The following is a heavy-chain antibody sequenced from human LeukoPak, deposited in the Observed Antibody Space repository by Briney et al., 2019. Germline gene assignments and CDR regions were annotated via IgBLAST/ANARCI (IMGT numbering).Heavy chain of an antibody. V-gene: IGHV4-61*02. D-gene: IGHD3-22*01. J-gene: IGHJ6*03. Sequence: PSETLSLTCTVSGGSINSGTYYWKWIPQPAGKGLEWVGRIYTSGNTNYNPSLKSRVAISVDTSKNQFSLKLISVTAADTAVYYCARSPKFSGSGYYSAYYYYYMDVWGKGTTVTVSS. CDR1: GGSINSGTYY. CDR3: ARSPKFSGSGYYSAYYYYYMDV. CDR2: IYTSGNT.